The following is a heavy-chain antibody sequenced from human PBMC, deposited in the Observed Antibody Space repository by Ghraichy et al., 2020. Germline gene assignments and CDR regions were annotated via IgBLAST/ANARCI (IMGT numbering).Heavy chain of an antibody. CDR2: VDHSGST. J-gene: IGHJ4*02. CDR1: GYSINTHYY. CDR3: ARGIGVDYFPS. D-gene: IGHD2-8*01. V-gene: IGHV4-38-2*02. Sequence: SETLSLTCSVSGYSINTHYYWGWIRQPPGKGLEWIGSVDHSGSTYYNPSLESRVTISIDTSKNQFSLRLTSVTAAGTAVYYCARGIGVDYFPSWGQGTLVTVSS.